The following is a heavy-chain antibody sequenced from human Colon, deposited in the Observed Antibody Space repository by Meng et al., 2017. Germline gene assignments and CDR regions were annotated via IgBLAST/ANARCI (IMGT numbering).Heavy chain of an antibody. Sequence: GSLRLSCAVSGGSINSDKWWSWVRQPPGKGLEWVGELYRSGKTNYAPSLKSRATISIDNSKNQVSLRLSSVTAADAAVYYCGRGGAPYGYDIWGRGTMVTVSS. D-gene: IGHD4-17*01. CDR3: GRGGAPYGYDI. CDR1: GGSINSDKW. CDR2: LYRSGKT. J-gene: IGHJ3*02. V-gene: IGHV4-4*02.